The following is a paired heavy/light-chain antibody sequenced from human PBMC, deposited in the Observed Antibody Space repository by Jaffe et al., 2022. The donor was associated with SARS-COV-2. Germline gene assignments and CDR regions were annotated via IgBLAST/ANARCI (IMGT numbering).Light chain of an antibody. CDR2: DVS. Sequence: QSALTQPASVSGSPGQSITISCTGTSSDVGGYNFVSWYQHHPGKAPKLMIYDVSNRPSGVSNRFSGSKSGNTASLTISGLQAEDEADYYCSSYRSSSTLYVFGTGTKVTVL. J-gene: IGLJ1*01. CDR1: SSDVGGYNF. V-gene: IGLV2-14*03. CDR3: SSYRSSSTLYV.
Heavy chain of an antibody. V-gene: IGHV3-21*01. Sequence: EVQLVESGGGLVKPGGSLRLSCAASGFTFSSYSMNWVRQAPGQGLEWVSSISSSSSYIYYADSVKGRFTISRDNAKNSLYLQMNSLRAEDAALYYCARDAGGQLSAGYYYYYTDVWGKGTTVTVSS. CDR3: ARDAGGQLSAGYYYYYTDV. D-gene: IGHD2-2*01. CDR1: GFTFSSYS. J-gene: IGHJ6*03. CDR2: ISSSSSYI.